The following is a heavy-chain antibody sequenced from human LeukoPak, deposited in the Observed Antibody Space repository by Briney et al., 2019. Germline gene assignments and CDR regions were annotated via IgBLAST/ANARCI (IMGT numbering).Heavy chain of an antibody. CDR1: GFTFSSSG. CDR2: IWYDGSDK. J-gene: IGHJ4*02. V-gene: IGHV3-33*01. CDR3: ASAPYGSGTFLDY. D-gene: IGHD3-10*01. Sequence: GGSLRLSCAASGFTFSSSGMHWVRQAPGKGLECVAVIWYDGSDKYSADSVKGRFTISRDNSKNTLYLQMNSLRAEDTAVYYCASAPYGSGTFLDYWGQGTLVTVSS.